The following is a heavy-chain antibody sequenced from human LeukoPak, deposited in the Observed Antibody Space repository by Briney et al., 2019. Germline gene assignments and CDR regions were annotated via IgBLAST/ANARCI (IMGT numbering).Heavy chain of an antibody. CDR3: ARDGYDILTRQASGNWFDP. D-gene: IGHD3-9*01. V-gene: IGHV4-31*03. CDR1: GGSFGSGGYY. Sequence: SETLSLTCSVSGGSFGSGGYYWSWIRQHPGKGLEWIGYMHYSGYSYYNPSLKSRVTISLDTSKNQFSLTLSSVTAADTAVYYCARDGYDILTRQASGNWFDPWGQGTLVTVSS. J-gene: IGHJ5*02. CDR2: MHYSGYS.